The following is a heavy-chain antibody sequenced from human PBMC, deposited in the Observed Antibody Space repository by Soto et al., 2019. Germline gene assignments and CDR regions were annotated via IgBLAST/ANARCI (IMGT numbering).Heavy chain of an antibody. J-gene: IGHJ6*02. D-gene: IGHD2-21*01. V-gene: IGHV4-34*01. Sequence: PSETLSLTCAFYGGSFSGYYWSWIRQPPGKGLEWIGEINHSGSTNYNPSLKSRVTISVDTSKNQFSLKLSSVTAADTAVYYCARVSGLWFQYYYYGMDVWGQGTAVTVSS. CDR2: INHSGST. CDR3: ARVSGLWFQYYYYGMDV. CDR1: GGSFSGYY.